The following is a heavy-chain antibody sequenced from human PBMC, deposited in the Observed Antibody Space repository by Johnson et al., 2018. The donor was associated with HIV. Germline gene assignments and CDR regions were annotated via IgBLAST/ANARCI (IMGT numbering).Heavy chain of an antibody. CDR2: ISYDGSNK. J-gene: IGHJ3*02. D-gene: IGHD5-24*01. CDR3: ARACRDGYTCDVFDI. CDR1: GFTFDDYA. V-gene: IGHV3-30*14. Sequence: QVQLVESGGGLVQPGRSLRLSCAASGFTFDDYAMHWVRQAPGKGLEWVAVISYDGSNKYYADSVKGRFTISRDNSKNTLYLQMNSLRAEDTAVYYCARACRDGYTCDVFDIWGQGTLVTVSS.